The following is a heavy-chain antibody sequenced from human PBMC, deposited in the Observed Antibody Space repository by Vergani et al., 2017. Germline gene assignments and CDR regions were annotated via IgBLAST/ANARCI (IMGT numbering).Heavy chain of an antibody. J-gene: IGHJ6*03. CDR2: IDYSGRT. Sequence: QLQLQESGPGLVKPSETLSLTCTVSGGSISSSRYYWGWIRQPPGKGLEWIGSIDYSGRTYYNPSLKSRVTISVDTSKNQFSLKLGSVTAADTAVYYFAGVVIVVVSGRGDYYYYYYMDVWGKGP. V-gene: IGHV4-39*07. CDR3: AGVVIVVVSGRGDYYYYYYMDV. CDR1: GGSISSSRYY. D-gene: IGHD3-22*01.